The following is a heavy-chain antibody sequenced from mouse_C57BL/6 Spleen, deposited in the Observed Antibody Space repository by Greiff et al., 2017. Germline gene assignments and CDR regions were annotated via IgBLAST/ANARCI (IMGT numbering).Heavy chain of an antibody. CDR2: INTSNGGT. CDR3: ARSAITTVVAGDWYFDV. CDR1: GYTFTSYW. V-gene: IGHV1-53*01. D-gene: IGHD1-1*01. Sequence: VQLQQPGTELVKPGASVKLSCKASGYTFTSYWMHWVKQRPGQGLEWIGNINTSNGGTNYNEKFKSKATLTVDKSSSTAYMQLSNLTSEDSAVYYCARSAITTVVAGDWYFDVWGTGTTVTVSS. J-gene: IGHJ1*03.